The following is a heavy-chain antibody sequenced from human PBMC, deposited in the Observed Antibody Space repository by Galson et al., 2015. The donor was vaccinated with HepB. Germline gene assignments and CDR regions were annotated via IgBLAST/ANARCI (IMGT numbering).Heavy chain of an antibody. Sequence: SVKVSCKASGGTFSSYAISWVRQAPGQGLEWMGGIIPIFGTANYAQKFQGRVTITADESTSTAYMELSSLRSEDTAVYYCARSDYGDYASWFDPWGQGTLVTVSS. CDR2: IIPIFGTA. CDR3: ARSDYGDYASWFDP. V-gene: IGHV1-69*13. J-gene: IGHJ5*02. CDR1: GGTFSSYA. D-gene: IGHD4-17*01.